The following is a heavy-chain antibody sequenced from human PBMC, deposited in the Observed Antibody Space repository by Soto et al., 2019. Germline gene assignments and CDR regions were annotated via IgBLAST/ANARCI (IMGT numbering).Heavy chain of an antibody. V-gene: IGHV3-23*01. CDR2: ISGSGGST. J-gene: IGHJ6*02. Sequence: GGSLRLSCVGSGFTFSSNWMTWVRQAPGKGLEWVSAISGSGGSTYYADSVKGRFTISRDNSKNTLYLQMNSLRAEDTAVYYCAKDPQKQDRPHYYYGMDVWGQGTTVTVSS. CDR3: AKDPQKQDRPHYYYGMDV. CDR1: GFTFSSNW. D-gene: IGHD6-13*01.